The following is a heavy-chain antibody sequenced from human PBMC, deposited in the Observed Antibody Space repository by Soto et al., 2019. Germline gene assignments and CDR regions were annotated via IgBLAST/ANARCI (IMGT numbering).Heavy chain of an antibody. Sequence: EVQLVESGGGLVQPGGSLRLSCAASGFTFSSYSMNWVRQAPGKGLEWVSYISSSSSTIYYADSVKGRFTISRDNAKNSLYLQMNSLRDEDTAVYYCEREGGGQWLWGAGMDVWGQGTTVTVSS. V-gene: IGHV3-48*02. CDR2: ISSSSSTI. CDR1: GFTFSSYS. J-gene: IGHJ6*02. D-gene: IGHD6-19*01. CDR3: EREGGGQWLWGAGMDV.